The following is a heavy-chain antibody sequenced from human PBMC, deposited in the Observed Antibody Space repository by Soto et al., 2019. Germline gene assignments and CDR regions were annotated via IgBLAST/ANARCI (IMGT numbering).Heavy chain of an antibody. J-gene: IGHJ4*02. Sequence: QVQLQESGPGLVKPSETLSLTCTVSGGSTHSYYWAWIRQPPGKGLEWMGYVYYNGDTNYNPSLKSRVTISVDATKNQFSLKLTSVTPADTAVYYCARGHGYGGSSFDFWGQGTLLTVSS. CDR3: ARGHGYGGSSFDF. CDR1: GGSTHSYY. D-gene: IGHD4-17*01. V-gene: IGHV4-59*01. CDR2: VYYNGDT.